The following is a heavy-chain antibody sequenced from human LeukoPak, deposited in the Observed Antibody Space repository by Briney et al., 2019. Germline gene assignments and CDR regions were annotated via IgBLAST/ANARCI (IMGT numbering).Heavy chain of an antibody. CDR2: ISTGSSTI. CDR3: ARDVERTGGTYYYGSGSPRG. D-gene: IGHD3-10*01. CDR1: GFTFSSYS. Sequence: GRSLRLSCAASGFTFSSYSMIWVRQAPGKGLEWVSYISTGSSTIYYADSVKGRFTISRDNAKNSLYLQMNSLRDEDTAVYYCARDVERTGGTYYYGSGSPRGWGQGTLVTVSS. V-gene: IGHV3-48*02. J-gene: IGHJ4*02.